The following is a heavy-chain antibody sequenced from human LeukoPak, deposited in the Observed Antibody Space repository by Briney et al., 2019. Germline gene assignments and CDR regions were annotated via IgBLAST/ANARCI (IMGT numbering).Heavy chain of an antibody. CDR1: GGTFSSYA. J-gene: IGHJ4*02. CDR2: IIPIFGTA. D-gene: IGHD6-19*01. Sequence: ASVKVSCKASGGTFSSYAISWVRQAPGQGLEWMGGIIPIFGTANYAQKFQGRVTITADESTSTAYMELSSLRSEDTAVYYCARNKPGGWYGDYWGRGTLVTVSS. V-gene: IGHV1-69*01. CDR3: ARNKPGGWYGDY.